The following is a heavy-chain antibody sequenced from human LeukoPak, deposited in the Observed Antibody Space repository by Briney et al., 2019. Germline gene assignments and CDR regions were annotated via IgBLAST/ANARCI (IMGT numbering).Heavy chain of an antibody. CDR2: IYYSGST. CDR1: GGSISSYY. CDR3: ARHGSSGLWYFDY. V-gene: IGHV4-59*08. D-gene: IGHD6-19*01. Sequence: TSSETLSLTCTVSGGSISSYYWSWIRQPPGKGLEWIGYIYYSGSTNYNPSLKSRVTISVDTSKNQYSLKLSSVTAADTAVYYCARHGSSGLWYFDYWGQGTLVTVSS. J-gene: IGHJ4*02.